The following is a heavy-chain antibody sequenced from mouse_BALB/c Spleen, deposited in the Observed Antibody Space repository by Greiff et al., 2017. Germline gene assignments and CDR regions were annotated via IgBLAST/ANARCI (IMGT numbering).Heavy chain of an antibody. V-gene: IGHV2-9*02. CDR3: ARDRGTAWFAY. J-gene: IGHJ3*01. CDR1: GFSLTHYG. Sequence: VQLVESGPGLVAPSQSLSLTFTVSGFSLTHYGVTWVLQPPGKGMGWLGVIWAGGSTNYNSALMSRLSISKDNSKSQVFLKMNSLQTDDTAMYYCARDRGTAWFAYWGQGTLVTVSA. D-gene: IGHD3-1*01. CDR2: IWAGGST.